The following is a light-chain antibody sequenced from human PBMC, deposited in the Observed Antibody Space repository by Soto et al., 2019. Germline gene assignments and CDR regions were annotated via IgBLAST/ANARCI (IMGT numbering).Light chain of an antibody. Sequence: EIVMTQSPATLSVSPGERATLSCGASQSVSSNLAWYQQKPGQAPRLLIYGASTRATGIPARFSGSGSGTEFTLTISSLQSEDFAVYYCQQYNNWPPLFGGGTKVEIK. CDR3: QQYNNWPPL. J-gene: IGKJ4*01. CDR1: QSVSSN. V-gene: IGKV3-15*01. CDR2: GAS.